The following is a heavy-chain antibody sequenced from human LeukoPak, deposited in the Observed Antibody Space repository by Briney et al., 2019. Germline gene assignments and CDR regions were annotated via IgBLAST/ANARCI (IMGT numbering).Heavy chain of an antibody. V-gene: IGHV4-59*01. CDR3: GDFCSKSNCYLRPMDV. CDR2: IYYSGST. CDR1: GGSISDYY. D-gene: IGHD3-3*01. J-gene: IGHJ6*03. Sequence: PSETLSPTCTVSGGSISDYYWNWIRQPPGKGLEWIGYIYYSGSTTYNPSLKSRVTMSVDTAKNQFSLKLRSVTAADTAVYARGDFCSKSNCYLRPMDVWGKGTTVTVSS.